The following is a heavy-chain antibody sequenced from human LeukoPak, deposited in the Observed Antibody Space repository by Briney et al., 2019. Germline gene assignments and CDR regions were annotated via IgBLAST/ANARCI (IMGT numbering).Heavy chain of an antibody. J-gene: IGHJ4*02. D-gene: IGHD3-3*01. Sequence: GGSLRLSCAASGFTVSSNYMSWVRQAPGKGLEWVSVIYSGGSTYYADSMKGRFTISRDNSKNTLYLQMNSLRAEDTAVYYCARAVFGVVIILSYWGQGTLVTVSS. CDR2: IYSGGST. CDR3: ARAVFGVVIILSY. V-gene: IGHV3-66*02. CDR1: GFTVSSNY.